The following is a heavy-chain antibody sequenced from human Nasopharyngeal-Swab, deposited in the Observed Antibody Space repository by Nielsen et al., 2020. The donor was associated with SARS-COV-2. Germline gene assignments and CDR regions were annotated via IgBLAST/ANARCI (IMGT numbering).Heavy chain of an antibody. Sequence: SLKISCAASGFTFDDYAMHWVRQAPGKGLEWASGISWNSGSIGYADSVKGRFTISRDNAKNSLYLQMNSLRAEDTAVYYCARDRASYDSSGYYRLTGWGQGTLVTVSS. J-gene: IGHJ4*02. CDR3: ARDRASYDSSGYYRLTG. D-gene: IGHD3-22*01. CDR2: ISWNSGSI. V-gene: IGHV3-9*01. CDR1: GFTFDDYA.